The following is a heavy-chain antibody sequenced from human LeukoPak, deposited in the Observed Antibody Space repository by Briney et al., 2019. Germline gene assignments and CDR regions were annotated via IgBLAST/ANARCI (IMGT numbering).Heavy chain of an antibody. CDR2: IYSRGNT. J-gene: IGHJ4*02. V-gene: IGHV4-39*07. CDR3: ARDTYYYDSSGYYRLDY. CDR1: GVSISSGSNY. D-gene: IGHD3-22*01. Sequence: SETLSLTCSVSGVSISSGSNYWGWIRQPPGKTLEWIGSIYSRGNTYYNPSLKSRVIILIDTAKNHFSLNLSSVTAADTAVYYCARDTYYYDSSGYYRLDYWGQGTLVTVSS.